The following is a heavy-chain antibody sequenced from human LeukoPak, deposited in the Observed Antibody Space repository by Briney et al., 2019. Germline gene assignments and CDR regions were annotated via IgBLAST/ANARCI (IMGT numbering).Heavy chain of an antibody. J-gene: IGHJ5*02. CDR1: GYTFTSYG. Sequence: ASVKVSCKASGYTFTSYGISWVRQAPGQGLEWMGWISAYNGNTNYAQKLQGGVTMTTDTSTSTAYMELRSLRSDDTAVYYCAREGAVYSSGWYGRRFDPWGQGTLVTVSS. CDR2: ISAYNGNT. D-gene: IGHD6-19*01. CDR3: AREGAVYSSGWYGRRFDP. V-gene: IGHV1-18*01.